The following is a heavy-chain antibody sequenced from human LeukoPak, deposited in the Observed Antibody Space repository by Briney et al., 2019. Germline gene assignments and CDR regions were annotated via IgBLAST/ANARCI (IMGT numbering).Heavy chain of an antibody. D-gene: IGHD3-9*01. CDR3: VRDNDWAFDY. Sequence: GGSLRLSCTASCFTFNTYSMNWVRQAPGKGLEWVSHISPGSDVTAYTDSVKGRFTISRDNAKNSLYLHMSSLRAEDMAVYYCVRDNDWAFDYWGQGTLAPVSS. J-gene: IGHJ4*02. CDR1: CFTFNTYS. CDR2: ISPGSDVT. V-gene: IGHV3-48*01.